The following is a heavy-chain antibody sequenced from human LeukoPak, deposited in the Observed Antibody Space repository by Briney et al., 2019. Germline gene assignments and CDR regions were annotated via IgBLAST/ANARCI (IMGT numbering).Heavy chain of an antibody. D-gene: IGHD5-12*01. CDR1: GYTFTSYD. Sequence: ASVKVSCKASGYTFTSYDINWVRQATGQGLGWMGWMNPNSGNTGYAQKFQGRVTITRNTSISTAYMELSSLRSEDTAVYYCARGSGYSGYDYTFDYWGQGTLVTVSS. CDR2: MNPNSGNT. CDR3: ARGSGYSGYDYTFDY. J-gene: IGHJ4*02. V-gene: IGHV1-8*03.